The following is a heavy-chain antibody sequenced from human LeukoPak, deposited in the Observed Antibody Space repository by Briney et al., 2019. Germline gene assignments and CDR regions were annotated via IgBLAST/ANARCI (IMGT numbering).Heavy chain of an antibody. CDR3: ARESYYDILTGSYYYYYYTDV. CDR1: GFTFSSYS. J-gene: IGHJ6*03. CDR2: ISSSSSYI. V-gene: IGHV3-21*01. D-gene: IGHD3-9*01. Sequence: GGSLRLSCAASGFTFSSYSMNWVRQAPGKGLEWVSSISSSSSYIYYADSVKGRFTISRHNAENSLYLQMNSLRAEDTAVYYCARESYYDILTGSYYYYYYTDVWGKGTTVTISS.